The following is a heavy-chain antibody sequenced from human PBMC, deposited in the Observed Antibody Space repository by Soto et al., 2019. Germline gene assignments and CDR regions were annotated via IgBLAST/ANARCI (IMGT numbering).Heavy chain of an antibody. CDR1: GIPVSSNY. CDR3: ARDGPYYXASRMDV. D-gene: IGHD3-10*01. Sequence: EVQLVESGGGLVQPGGSLRLSCAASGIPVSSNYMTWVRQAPGKGLEWVSVLHSGGDTYYANSVKGRFTISRHDSTNTLFLQMNSLTAEDTAVYYCARDGPYYXASRMDVWGQGTTVTVSS. J-gene: IGHJ6*02. V-gene: IGHV3-53*04. CDR2: LHSGGDT.